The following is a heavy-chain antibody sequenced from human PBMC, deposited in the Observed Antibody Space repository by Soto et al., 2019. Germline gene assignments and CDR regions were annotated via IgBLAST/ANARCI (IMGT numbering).Heavy chain of an antibody. V-gene: IGHV3-7*01. J-gene: IGHJ4*02. CDR2: IKQDGSEK. CDR3: ASRGRDFWSGYSLYSYYFDY. D-gene: IGHD3-3*01. Sequence: LRLSCAASGFTFRRYWMSWVRQAPGKGLEWVANIKQDGSEKYCVDSVKGRFTISRDNAKNSLYLQMNSLRAEDTAVYYCASRGRDFWSGYSLYSYYFDYWGQGTLVTVSS. CDR1: GFTFRRYW.